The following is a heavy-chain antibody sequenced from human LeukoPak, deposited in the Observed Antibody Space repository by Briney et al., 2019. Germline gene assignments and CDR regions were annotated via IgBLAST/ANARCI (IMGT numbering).Heavy chain of an antibody. V-gene: IGHV1-69*13. J-gene: IGHJ5*02. Sequence: GASVKVSCKASGGTFSSYAISWVRQAPGQGLEWMGGIIPIFGTANYAQKFQGRVTITADESTSTAYMELSSLRSEDTAVYYCARWANVDTTMVLRSWFDPWGQGTLVTVSS. CDR3: ARWANVDTTMVLRSWFDP. D-gene: IGHD5-18*01. CDR1: GGTFSSYA. CDR2: IIPIFGTA.